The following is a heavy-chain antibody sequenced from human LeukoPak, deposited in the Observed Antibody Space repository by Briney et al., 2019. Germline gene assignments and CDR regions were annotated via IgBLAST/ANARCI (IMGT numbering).Heavy chain of an antibody. CDR3: ASRRGLY. CDR2: IYFSGSA. J-gene: IGHJ4*02. D-gene: IGHD6-25*01. Sequence: SETLSLTCTVSGDSISSSDYYWAWIRQPPGMGLEWIGTIYFSGSAYYNPSLKSRVTISADTSKNQFSLKLSSVTAADTAVYYCASRRGLYWGQGTLVTVSS. V-gene: IGHV4-39*01. CDR1: GDSISSSDYY.